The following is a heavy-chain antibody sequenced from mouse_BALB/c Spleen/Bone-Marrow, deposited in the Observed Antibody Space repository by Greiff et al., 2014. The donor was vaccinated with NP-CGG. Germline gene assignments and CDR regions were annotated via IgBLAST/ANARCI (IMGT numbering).Heavy chain of an antibody. CDR3: ARFAGTPYTMDY. V-gene: IGHV3-1*02. CDR2: IHYSGTT. Sequence: QSGPDPVKPSQSLSLTCTVTGYSITSYYSWHWIRQFPGNKLEWMGYIHYSGTTVYNPSLKSRISITRDTSNNQFFLQLNSVTTEDTATYYCARFAGTPYTMDYWGQGTSVTVSS. CDR1: GYSITSYYS. D-gene: IGHD4-1*01. J-gene: IGHJ4*01.